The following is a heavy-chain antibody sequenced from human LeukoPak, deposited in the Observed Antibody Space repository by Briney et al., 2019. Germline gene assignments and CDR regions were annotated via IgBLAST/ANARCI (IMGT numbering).Heavy chain of an antibody. V-gene: IGHV3-53*01. D-gene: IGHD6-13*01. CDR3: ARDRGRAVYSKNWYIFDAFDI. Sequence: GGSLRLSCAASGFTVSSSYMSWVRQGPGKGLEWVSVIYTGGSTFYADSVEGRFTISRDNSKNTLYLQMNSLRAEDTAVYYCARDRGRAVYSKNWYIFDAFDIWGQGTIVTVSS. CDR1: GFTVSSSY. CDR2: IYTGGST. J-gene: IGHJ3*02.